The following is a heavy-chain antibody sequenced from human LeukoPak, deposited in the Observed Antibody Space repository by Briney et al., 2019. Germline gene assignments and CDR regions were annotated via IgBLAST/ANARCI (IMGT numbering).Heavy chain of an antibody. Sequence: ASVKVSCKASGYTFTGYYMHWVRQATGQGLEWMGWMNPNSGNTGYAQKLQGRVAMTTDTSTSTAYMELRSLRSDDTAVYYCARDLGSYSSSSYVGDYYYYMDVWGKGTTVTVSS. CDR3: ARDLGSYSSSSYVGDYYYYMDV. D-gene: IGHD6-6*01. CDR1: GYTFTGYY. J-gene: IGHJ6*03. V-gene: IGHV1-8*02. CDR2: MNPNSGNT.